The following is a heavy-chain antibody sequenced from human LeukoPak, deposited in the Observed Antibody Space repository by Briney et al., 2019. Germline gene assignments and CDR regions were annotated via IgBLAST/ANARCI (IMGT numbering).Heavy chain of an antibody. Sequence: PGGSLRLSCAASGFTVSSNYMSWVRQAPGKGLEWGSVIYSGGSTYYADSVKGRFTISRDNSKNTLYLQMNSLRAEDTAVYYCASSMVRGVITAFDYWGQGTLVTVSS. CDR2: IYSGGST. CDR3: ASSMVRGVITAFDY. CDR1: GFTVSSNY. D-gene: IGHD3-10*01. V-gene: IGHV3-53*01. J-gene: IGHJ4*02.